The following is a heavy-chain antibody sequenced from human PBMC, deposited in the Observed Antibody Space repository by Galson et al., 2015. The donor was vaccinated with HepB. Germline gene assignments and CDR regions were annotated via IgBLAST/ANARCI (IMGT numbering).Heavy chain of an antibody. D-gene: IGHD3-3*01. V-gene: IGHV3-48*02. J-gene: IGHJ6*03. CDR2: ISSSSSTI. CDR1: GFTFSSYS. CDR3: ARTIFGVVNPNYYYYMDV. Sequence: SLRLSCAASGFTFSSYSMNWVRQAPGKGLEWVSYISSSSSTIYYADSVKGRFTISRDNAKNSLYLQMNSLRDEDTAVYYCARTIFGVVNPNYYYYMDVWGKGTTVTVSS.